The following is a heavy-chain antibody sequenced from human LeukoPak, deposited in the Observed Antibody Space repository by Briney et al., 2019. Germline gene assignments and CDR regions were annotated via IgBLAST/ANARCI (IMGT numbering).Heavy chain of an antibody. Sequence: SQTLSLTCTVSGGSISSGGYYWSWIRQHPGKGLEWIGYIYYSGSTYYNPSLKSRVTISVDTSKNQFSLKLSSVTAAATAVYYCATSLSPYYDSTMGYYYYGMDVWGQGTTVTVS. V-gene: IGHV4-31*03. D-gene: IGHD3-22*01. J-gene: IGHJ6*02. CDR3: ATSLSPYYDSTMGYYYYGMDV. CDR1: GGSISSGGYY. CDR2: IYYSGST.